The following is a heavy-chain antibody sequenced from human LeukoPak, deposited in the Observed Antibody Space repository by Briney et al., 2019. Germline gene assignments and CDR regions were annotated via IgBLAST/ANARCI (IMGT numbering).Heavy chain of an antibody. CDR2: IYYSGST. CDR1: GGTISSYY. CDR3: ARVRDSSSWSYYFDY. D-gene: IGHD6-13*01. Sequence: SETLSLTCTVSGGTISSYYWSWIRQPPGKGLEWIGYIYYSGSTNYNPSLKSRVTISVDTSKNQFSLKLSSVTAADTAVYYCARVRDSSSWSYYFDYWGQGTLVTVSS. J-gene: IGHJ4*02. V-gene: IGHV4-59*01.